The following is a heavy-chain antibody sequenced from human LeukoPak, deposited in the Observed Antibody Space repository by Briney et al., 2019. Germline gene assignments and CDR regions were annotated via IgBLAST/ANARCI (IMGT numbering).Heavy chain of an antibody. J-gene: IGHJ3*02. D-gene: IGHD2-15*01. CDR2: IRTSTGSP. CDR3: ARDLDSAAFDI. CDR1: GYTFTSYA. V-gene: IGHV7-4-1*02. Sequence: ASVKVSYMASGYTFTSYAINWVRQAPGQGLEYMGWIRTSTGSPTYAQGFTGRFVFSLDTSVNTAYLQISSLKAEDTAVYYCARDLDSAAFDIWGQGTMVTVSS.